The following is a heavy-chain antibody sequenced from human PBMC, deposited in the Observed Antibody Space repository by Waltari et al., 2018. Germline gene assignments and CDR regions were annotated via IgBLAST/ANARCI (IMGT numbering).Heavy chain of an antibody. CDR2: IYWDDDK. J-gene: IGHJ4*02. CDR3: AHRVAYSRDWNVGYFDY. D-gene: IGHD6-19*01. CDR1: GFSLTTSGLG. V-gene: IGHV2-5*02. Sequence: QITLKESGPTLVKPTPTLTLTCTFPGFSLTTSGLGVGLIRQPPGKALEWLAVIYWDDDKRYSPSLKTRLTIAKYTSKNQVVLTMTNMDPVDTATYFCAHRVAYSRDWNVGYFDYWGQGTLVTVSS.